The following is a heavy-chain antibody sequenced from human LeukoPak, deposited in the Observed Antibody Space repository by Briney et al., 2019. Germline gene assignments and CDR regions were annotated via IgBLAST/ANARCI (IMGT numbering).Heavy chain of an antibody. Sequence: SETLSLTCTVSGGSISSYYWGWIRQPPGKGLEWIGYIYYSGSTNYNPSLKSRVTISVDTSKNQFSLKLSSVTAADTAVYYCARRGGRIAAFDYWGQGTLVTVSS. CDR2: IYYSGST. D-gene: IGHD6-13*01. CDR1: GGSISSYY. V-gene: IGHV4-59*08. CDR3: ARRGGRIAAFDY. J-gene: IGHJ4*02.